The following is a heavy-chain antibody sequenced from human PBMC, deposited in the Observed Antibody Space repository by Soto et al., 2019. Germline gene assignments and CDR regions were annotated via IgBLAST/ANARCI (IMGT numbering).Heavy chain of an antibody. D-gene: IGHD3-22*01. CDR3: ARDPGVVVITPNYYYYGMDV. Sequence: PGGSLRLSCAASGFTFSSYSMNWVRQAPGKWLEWVSYISSSSSTIYYADSVKGRFTISRDNAKNSLYLQMNSLRDEDTAVYYCARDPGVVVITPNYYYYGMDVWGQGTTVTVSS. CDR1: GFTFSSYS. CDR2: ISSSSSTI. J-gene: IGHJ6*02. V-gene: IGHV3-48*02.